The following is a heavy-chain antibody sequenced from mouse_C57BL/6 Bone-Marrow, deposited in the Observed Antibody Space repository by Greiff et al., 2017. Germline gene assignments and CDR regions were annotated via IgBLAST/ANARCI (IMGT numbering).Heavy chain of an antibody. V-gene: IGHV1-19*01. D-gene: IGHD2-4*01. CDR3: ARGDYEAFFDV. J-gene: IGHJ1*03. CDR2: INPYNGGT. Sequence: EVQLQQSGPVLVKPGASVKMSCKASGYTFTDYYMNWVKQSHGKSLEWIGVINPYNGGTSYNQKFKGKATLTVDKSSSTAYMELNSLTSEDSAVYYCARGDYEAFFDVWGTGTTVTVSA. CDR1: GYTFTDYY.